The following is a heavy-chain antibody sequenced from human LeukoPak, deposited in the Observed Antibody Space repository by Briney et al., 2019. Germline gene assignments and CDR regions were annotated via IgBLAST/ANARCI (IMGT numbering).Heavy chain of an antibody. J-gene: IGHJ4*02. CDR2: IIPILGIA. CDR3: ARDLGESPNDY. V-gene: IGHV1-69*04. D-gene: IGHD3-16*01. CDR1: GGTFSSYA. Sequence: ASVKVSCKASGGTFSSYAISWVRQASGQGLEWMGRIIPILGIANYAQKFQGRVTITADKSTSTAYMELSSLRSEDTAVYYCARDLGESPNDYWGQGTLVTVYS.